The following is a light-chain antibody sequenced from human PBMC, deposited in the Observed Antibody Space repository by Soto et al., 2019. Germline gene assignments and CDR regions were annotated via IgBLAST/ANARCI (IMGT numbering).Light chain of an antibody. Sequence: EIVLTQSPGTLSLSPGERATLSCRASQSVSYYLAWYQQKPGQAPRLLIYDASSRATGVPDRFSGSGSGTDFTLTISRLEPEDFAVYYCQQSDTSRWTFGHGTKVEIK. CDR2: DAS. CDR3: QQSDTSRWT. V-gene: IGKV3-20*01. J-gene: IGKJ1*01. CDR1: QSVSYY.